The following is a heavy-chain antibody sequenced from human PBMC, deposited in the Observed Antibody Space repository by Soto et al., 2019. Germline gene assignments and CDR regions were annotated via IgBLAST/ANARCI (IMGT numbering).Heavy chain of an antibody. CDR2: INHSGST. V-gene: IGHV4-34*01. CDR3: GRGRFGSGWYWWFDP. D-gene: IGHD6-19*01. J-gene: IGHJ5*02. CDR1: GGSFSGYY. Sequence: SETLSLTCAVYGGSFSGYYWSWIRQPPGKGLEWIGEINHSGSTNYNPSLKSRVTISVDTPKNQFSLKLSSVTAADTAVYYCGRGRFGSGWYWWFDPWGQGTLVTVSS.